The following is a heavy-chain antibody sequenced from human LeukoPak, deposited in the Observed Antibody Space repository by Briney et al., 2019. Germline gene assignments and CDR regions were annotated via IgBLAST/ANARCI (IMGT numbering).Heavy chain of an antibody. V-gene: IGHV3-48*03. J-gene: IGHJ4*02. CDR3: AKGDWPINY. D-gene: IGHD5-24*01. CDR1: GFTFSRSE. CDR2: ISGGSDFI. Sequence: GGSLRLSCVASGFTFSRSEMNWVRQAPGKGLEWVSYISGGSDFIYYTDSVKGRFTISRDNSKNSLYMEMNNLRADDTAVYYCAKGDWPINYWGQATQVTVSS.